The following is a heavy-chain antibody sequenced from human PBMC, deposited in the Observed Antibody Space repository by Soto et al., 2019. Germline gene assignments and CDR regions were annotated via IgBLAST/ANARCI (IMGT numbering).Heavy chain of an antibody. Sequence: QVQLVESGRGVVQPGRSLRLSCAASGFTFSSYAMHWVRQAPGKGLEWVAVISYDGSNKYYADSVKGRFTISRDNSKNTLYLQMNSLRAEDTAVYYCARGGYGGKPLDYWGQGTLVTVSS. J-gene: IGHJ4*02. CDR2: ISYDGSNK. V-gene: IGHV3-30-3*01. CDR1: GFTFSSYA. CDR3: ARGGYGGKPLDY. D-gene: IGHD2-15*01.